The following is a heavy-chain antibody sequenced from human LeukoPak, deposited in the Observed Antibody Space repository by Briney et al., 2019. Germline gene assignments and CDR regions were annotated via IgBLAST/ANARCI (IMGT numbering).Heavy chain of an antibody. D-gene: IGHD3-10*01. J-gene: IGHJ4*02. Sequence: SETLSLTCTVSGGSISSYYWSWIRQPPGKGLEWIAYIYYRGSTNHHPSLKSRVTVSVDTSKNQFSLKLSSVTAADTAVYYCAMVRGATFDYWGQGTLVTVSS. CDR1: GGSISSYY. V-gene: IGHV4-59*08. CDR3: AMVRGATFDY. CDR2: IYYRGST.